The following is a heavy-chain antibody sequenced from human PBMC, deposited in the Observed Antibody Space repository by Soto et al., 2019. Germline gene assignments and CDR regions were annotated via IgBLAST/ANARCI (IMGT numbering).Heavy chain of an antibody. CDR1: GYTFTSYA. D-gene: IGHD3-22*01. V-gene: IGHV1-3*01. J-gene: IGHJ4*02. CDR2: INAGDGNT. Sequence: ASVKVSCKASGYTFTSYAMHWVRQAPGQRLEWMGWINAGDGNTKFSQKFQGRVTMTTATSANTAFMELRSLKSEDTAIYYCARDRLRGYDSSGFYSWGQGTMVTVSS. CDR3: ARDRLRGYDSSGFYS.